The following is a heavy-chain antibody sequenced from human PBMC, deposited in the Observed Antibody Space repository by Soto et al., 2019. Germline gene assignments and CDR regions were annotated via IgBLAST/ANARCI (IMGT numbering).Heavy chain of an antibody. CDR1: GFTFSSYA. D-gene: IGHD6-19*01. CDR2: ISYDGSNK. Sequence: QVQLVESGGGVVQPGRSLRLSCAASGFTFSSYAMHWVRQAPGKGLEWVAVISYDGSNKYYADSVKGRFTISRDNSKTTLYLQMNSLRAEDTAVYYCARLTSSGCIDYWGQGTLVTVSS. J-gene: IGHJ4*02. CDR3: ARLTSSGCIDY. V-gene: IGHV3-30-3*01.